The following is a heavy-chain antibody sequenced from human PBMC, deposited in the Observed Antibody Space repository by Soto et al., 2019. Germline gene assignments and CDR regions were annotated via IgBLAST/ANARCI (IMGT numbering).Heavy chain of an antibody. D-gene: IGHD2-15*01. J-gene: IGHJ3*01. CDR3: GRDGSGGIIDS. Sequence: QVQLVQSGAEVKKPGASVKVSCKTSGYTFTGYGSNWVRQAPGHGLEWMGRISVFNGNTKYGQNIQDRVIMTTDTSTSTAYMELRSLRSDDTAVYFCGRDGSGGIIDSWGQGTMLIVSS. V-gene: IGHV1-18*01. CDR1: GYTFTGYG. CDR2: ISVFNGNT.